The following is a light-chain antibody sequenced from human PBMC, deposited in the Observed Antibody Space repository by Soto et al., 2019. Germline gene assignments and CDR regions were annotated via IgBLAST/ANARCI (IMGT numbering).Light chain of an antibody. Sequence: QSVLTQSPSASGTPGQRVTISCSGSSSNIGSNTVYWYQQLPGTAPKLLIYSNNQRPSGVPDRFSGSKSGTSASLAISGLQSEDEADYYCRAWDDSLNSVVFGGGTKLTVL. CDR1: SSNIGSNT. V-gene: IGLV1-44*01. J-gene: IGLJ2*01. CDR3: RAWDDSLNSVV. CDR2: SNN.